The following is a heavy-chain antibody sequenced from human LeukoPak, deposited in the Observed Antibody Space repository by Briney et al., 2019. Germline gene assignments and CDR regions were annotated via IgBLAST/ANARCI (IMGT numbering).Heavy chain of an antibody. CDR2: IIPIFGTA. CDR1: GGTFSSYA. Sequence: GASVKVSCKASGGTFSSYAISWVRQAPGQGLEWMGGIIPIFGTANYAQKFQGRVTITADESTSTAYMELSSLRSEDTAVYYCASTLSIAAAGPFDYWGQGTLVTVSS. J-gene: IGHJ4*02. V-gene: IGHV1-69*13. CDR3: ASTLSIAAAGPFDY. D-gene: IGHD6-13*01.